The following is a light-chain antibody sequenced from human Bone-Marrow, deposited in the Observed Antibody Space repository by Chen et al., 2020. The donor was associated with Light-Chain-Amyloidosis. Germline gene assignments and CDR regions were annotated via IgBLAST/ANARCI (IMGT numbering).Light chain of an antibody. CDR3: NSYTSSSTV. V-gene: IGLV2-14*03. CDR2: EVT. CDR1: SSDVDGYDY. J-gene: IGLJ3*02. Sequence: QSALSQPASVSGAPGQSITISCTGASSDVDGYDYVSWYQQHPGKAPKLIIYEVTHRPSGVSDRFSGSKSGNTASLTISGLQTEDEADYSCNSYTSSSTVFGGGTKLTVL.